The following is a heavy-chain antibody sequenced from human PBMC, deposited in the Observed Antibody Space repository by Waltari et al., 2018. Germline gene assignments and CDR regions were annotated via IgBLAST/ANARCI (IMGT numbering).Heavy chain of an antibody. CDR3: ARSTYSKSRIEY. Sequence: EVQLVESGGGLVQPGGSLRLTCAASGFTFSGYRMHWVRQVPGKVLVWGSRMDGHGGGRKDADSGKVRLTISRDNANNTLYRQMNSLRTEDTALYYCARSTYSKSRIEYWGQGTLVTVSS. CDR2: MDGHGGGR. CDR1: GFTFSGYR. V-gene: IGHV3-74*01. J-gene: IGHJ4*02. D-gene: IGHD4-4*01.